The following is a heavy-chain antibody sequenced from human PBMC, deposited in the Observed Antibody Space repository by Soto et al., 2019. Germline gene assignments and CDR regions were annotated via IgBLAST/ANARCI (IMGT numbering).Heavy chain of an antibody. D-gene: IGHD5-12*01. V-gene: IGHV4-34*08. CDR3: TANGYYSLDY. Sequence: LRLSCAASGFTFSRYAMHWVRQAPGKGLEWIGEIYHSGRTHYNPSLKSRVIISVDTSKNDFSLTLSSVTAADTAVYYCTANGYYSLDYWGQGSLVTVSS. CDR1: GFTFSRYA. CDR2: IYHSGRT. J-gene: IGHJ4*02.